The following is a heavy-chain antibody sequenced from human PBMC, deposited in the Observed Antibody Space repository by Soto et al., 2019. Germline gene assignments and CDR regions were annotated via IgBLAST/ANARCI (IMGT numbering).Heavy chain of an antibody. CDR3: ARHDILTGSISFAY. D-gene: IGHD3-9*01. CDR1: GYTFTSYA. V-gene: IGHV1-18*01. J-gene: IGHJ4*02. Sequence: ASVKVSCKASGYTFTSYAMHWVRQAPGQGLEWMGWISAYNGNTNYAQKLQGRVTMTTDTSTSTAYMELRSLRSDDTAVYYCARHDILTGSISFAYWGQGTLVPGSS. CDR2: ISAYNGNT.